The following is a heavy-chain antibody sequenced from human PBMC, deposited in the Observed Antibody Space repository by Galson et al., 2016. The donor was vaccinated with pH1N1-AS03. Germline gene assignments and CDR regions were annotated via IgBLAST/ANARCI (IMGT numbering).Heavy chain of an antibody. CDR1: GFSLSTSGVG. Sequence: PALVTPTQTLKLTCTFSGFSLSTSGVGVGWIRQPPGKALEWLALIYWDDDKRYSPSLKSRLTITKDTSKNQVVLTMTNMDPVDTATYYCAHGPYWVDPWGQGTLVTVSS. CDR3: AHGPYWVDP. J-gene: IGHJ5*02. V-gene: IGHV2-5*02. CDR2: IYWDDDK.